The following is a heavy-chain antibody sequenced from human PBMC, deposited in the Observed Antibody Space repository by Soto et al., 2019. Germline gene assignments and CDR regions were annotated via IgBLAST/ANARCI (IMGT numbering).Heavy chain of an antibody. CDR2: SSGYNGNT. V-gene: IGHV1-18*01. J-gene: IGHJ5*02. CDR3: ARDRGAECGGDCSSAWFDP. Sequence: QVQLVQSGAEVKKPGASVKVSCKASGYTFTSYGIIWVRQAPGQGREWMGWSSGYNGNTNYAPKLQGRVTMTTDTCTSTGFMELSSLRSDNTAFESCARDRGAECGGDCSSAWFDPWGQGTLVTVSS. D-gene: IGHD2-21*02. CDR1: GYTFTSYG.